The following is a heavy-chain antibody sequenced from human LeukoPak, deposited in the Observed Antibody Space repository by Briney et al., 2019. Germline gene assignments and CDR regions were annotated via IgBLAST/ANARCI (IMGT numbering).Heavy chain of an antibody. CDR2: IYSGGST. Sequence: PGGSLRLSCAASGFTVSSNYMSWVRQAPGKGLEWVSVIYSGGSTYYADSVKGRFTFSRDNSKNTLYLQMDSLRAEDTAVYYCAKHDYGNFKAYDIWGQGTTVTVSS. CDR3: AKHDYGNFKAYDI. CDR1: GFTVSSNY. J-gene: IGHJ3*02. D-gene: IGHD3-16*01. V-gene: IGHV3-53*01.